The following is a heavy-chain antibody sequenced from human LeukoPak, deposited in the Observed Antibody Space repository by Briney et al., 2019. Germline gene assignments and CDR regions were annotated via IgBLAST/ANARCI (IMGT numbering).Heavy chain of an antibody. CDR3: AKDQSSSWSCFDY. D-gene: IGHD6-13*01. J-gene: IGHJ4*02. Sequence: GGSLRLSCAASGFTFSTYGMHWVRQAPGKGLEWVAFIRYDGSNKYYADSVKGRFTISRDNSKNTLYLQMNNVRAEDTAVYYCAKDQSSSWSCFDYWGQGNLVTVSS. CDR1: GFTFSTYG. V-gene: IGHV3-30*02. CDR2: IRYDGSNK.